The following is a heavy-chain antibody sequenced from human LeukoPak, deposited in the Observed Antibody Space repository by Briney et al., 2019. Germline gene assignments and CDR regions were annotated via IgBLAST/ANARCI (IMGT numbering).Heavy chain of an antibody. V-gene: IGHV3-53*01. CDR3: AKMDAEDRIDY. J-gene: IGHJ4*02. CDR2: IYSGGST. D-gene: IGHD2-2*03. CDR1: GLTVSSNS. Sequence: AGGSLRLSCAASGLTVSSNSMSWVRQAPGKGLEWASFIYSGGSTYYADSVKGRFTISRDNSKNTLYLQINSLRAADTAVYFCAKMDAEDRIDYWGQGTLVTVSS.